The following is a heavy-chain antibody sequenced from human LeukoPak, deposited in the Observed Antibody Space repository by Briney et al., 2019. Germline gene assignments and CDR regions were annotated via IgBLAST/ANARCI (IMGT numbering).Heavy chain of an antibody. V-gene: IGHV3-21*01. D-gene: IGHD2-21*02. CDR2: ITSSSTYI. J-gene: IGHJ3*02. CDR1: GFTFSRYT. Sequence: GGSLRLSCAASGFTFSRYTMNWVRQAPGKGLEWVSSITSSSTYIYYADSVRGRFTISRDNAKNSLYLQMNSLRAEDTASYYCARAGGVTHTLSDAFDIWGQGTMVTVSS. CDR3: ARAGGVTHTLSDAFDI.